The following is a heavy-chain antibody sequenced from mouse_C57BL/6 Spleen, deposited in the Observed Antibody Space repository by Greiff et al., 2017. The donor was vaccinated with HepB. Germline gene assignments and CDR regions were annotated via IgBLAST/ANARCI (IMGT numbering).Heavy chain of an antibody. Sequence: VQLQQSGPGLVQPSQSLSITCTVSGFSLTSYGVHWVRQSPGKGLEWLGVIWSGGSTDYNAAFISRLSISKDNSKSQVFFKMNSLQADDTAIDYCARNSPGGYAMDYWGQGTSVTVSS. CDR3: ARNSPGGYAMDY. D-gene: IGHD4-1*01. CDR2: IWSGGST. J-gene: IGHJ4*01. CDR1: GFSLTSYG. V-gene: IGHV2-2*01.